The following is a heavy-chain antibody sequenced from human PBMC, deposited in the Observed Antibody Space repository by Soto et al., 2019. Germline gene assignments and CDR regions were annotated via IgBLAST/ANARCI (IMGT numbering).Heavy chain of an antibody. Sequence: SGPTLVNPTQTLTLTCTFSGFSLSASRMSISWIRQPPGKALEWLARIDWDDAKYFNTSLKTRLTVSKNTSKTQVVLTMTNMDPVDTGTYYCARMIFGRSGADYFDSWGQ. CDR3: ARMIFGRSGADYFDS. CDR2: IDWDDAK. D-gene: IGHD3-3*01. V-gene: IGHV2-70*11. CDR1: GFSLSASRMS. J-gene: IGHJ4*02.